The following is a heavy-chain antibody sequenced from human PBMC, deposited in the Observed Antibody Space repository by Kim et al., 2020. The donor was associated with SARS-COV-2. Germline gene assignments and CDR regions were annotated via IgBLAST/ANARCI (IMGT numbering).Heavy chain of an antibody. Sequence: SETLSLTCAVYGGSFSGHYWSWIRQPPGKGLEWIGEIHQSGSTNYNPSLKSRVTISIDTSKNQFSLKLSSVTAADTGFYYFARGRAGVVPAPILGIGPHSEYFIMAVGGRGTTDTVSA. D-gene: IGHD3-10*01. CDR3: ARGRAGVVPAPILGIGPHSEYFIMAV. V-gene: IGHV4-34*01. J-gene: IGHJ6*01. CDR2: IHQSGST. CDR1: GGSFSGHY.